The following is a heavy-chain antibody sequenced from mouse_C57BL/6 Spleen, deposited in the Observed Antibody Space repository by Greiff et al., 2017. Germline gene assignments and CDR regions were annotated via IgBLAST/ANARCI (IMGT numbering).Heavy chain of an antibody. Sequence: QVQLQQSGAELVRPGASVTLSCKASGYTFTDYEMHWVKQTPVHGLEWIGAIDTETGGTAYNQKFKGKAILTADKSSSTAYMELRSLTSEDSAVYYCTRRSYYRYFDVWGTGTTVTVSS. CDR3: TRRSYYRYFDV. V-gene: IGHV1-15*01. J-gene: IGHJ1*03. D-gene: IGHD2-12*01. CDR1: GYTFTDYE. CDR2: IDTETGGT.